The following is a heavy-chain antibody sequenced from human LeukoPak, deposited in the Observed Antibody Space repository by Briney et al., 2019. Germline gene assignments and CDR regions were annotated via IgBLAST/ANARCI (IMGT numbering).Heavy chain of an antibody. CDR1: GFTFSSYA. Sequence: GRSLRLSCAASGFTFSSYAMHWVRQAPGKGLEWVAVISYDGSNKYYADSVKGRFTISRDNSKNTLYLQMNSLRAEDTAVYYCAREGAMIVVVLDYWGQGTLVTVSS. V-gene: IGHV3-30-3*01. J-gene: IGHJ4*02. CDR3: AREGAMIVVVLDY. D-gene: IGHD3-22*01. CDR2: ISYDGSNK.